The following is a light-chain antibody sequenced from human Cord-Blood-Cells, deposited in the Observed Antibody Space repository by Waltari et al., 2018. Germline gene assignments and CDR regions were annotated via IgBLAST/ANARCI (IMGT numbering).Light chain of an antibody. Sequence: SYVLTQPPSVSVAPGKTARITCGGNNIGSKSVHWYQHKPGQAPVLVVYDDSDRPAGIRERFAGSNCGNTTTLTRGRVEGGDEADYYCQGGDSSSDHKVFGGGTKLPVL. J-gene: IGLJ3*02. CDR2: DDS. CDR1: NIGSKS. V-gene: IGLV3-21*03. CDR3: QGGDSSSDHKV.